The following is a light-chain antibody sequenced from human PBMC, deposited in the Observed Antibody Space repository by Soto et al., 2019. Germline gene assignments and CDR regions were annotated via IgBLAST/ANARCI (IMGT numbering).Light chain of an antibody. CDR2: GAS. Sequence: EIVMTQSPATLSVSPGETVTLSCRASQSVSTNLAWYQQRPGQAPRLLIYGASTRATGIPARFSGSGSGTEFTLPISSRQSADFAVDYYQQYKDRFSLTFGQGTRLEIK. CDR3: QQYKDRFSLT. J-gene: IGKJ5*01. CDR1: QSVSTN. V-gene: IGKV3-15*01.